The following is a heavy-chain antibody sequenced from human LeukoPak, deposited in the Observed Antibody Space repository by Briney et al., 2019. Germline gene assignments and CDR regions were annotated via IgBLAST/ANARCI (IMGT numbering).Heavy chain of an antibody. D-gene: IGHD3-10*01. CDR1: GFTFSSYE. V-gene: IGHV3-48*03. Sequence: AGSLRLSCAASGFTFSSYEMNWVRQAPGKGLECVSYISSSGGSIYYADSVKGRFTISRDNAKNSLYLQMNSLRAEDTAVYYCARRRLRGFDYWGQGTLVTVSS. CDR2: ISSSGGSI. CDR3: ARRRLRGFDY. J-gene: IGHJ4*02.